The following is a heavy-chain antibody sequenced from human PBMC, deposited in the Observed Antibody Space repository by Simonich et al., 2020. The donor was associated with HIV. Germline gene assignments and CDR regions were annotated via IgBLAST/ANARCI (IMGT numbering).Heavy chain of an antibody. V-gene: IGHV4-39*01. CDR1: DGSITSSVYY. CDR3: AGTGPLLDF. D-gene: IGHD7-27*01. J-gene: IGHJ4*02. CDR2: TSYSGTH. Sequence: QLQLQESGPGLVKPSETLSLPCTVSDGSITSSVYYWGWIRHPPGKGLEWIGTTSYSGTHYDNTSRKSRVTIYLDTSENQFSLKLSSVTAADTAVYYCAGTGPLLDFWGQGTLVTVSS.